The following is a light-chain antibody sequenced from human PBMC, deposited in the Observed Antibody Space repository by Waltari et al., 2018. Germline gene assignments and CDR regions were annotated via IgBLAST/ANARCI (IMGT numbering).Light chain of an antibody. CDR1: QSISSN. CDR3: QQYNDRPPST. J-gene: IGKJ1*01. Sequence: EIVMTQSPATLSVSPGERATLSCRASQSISSNLACYQQKPGQAPRLLIYGASSRATGIPARFSGSGSGTEFTLTISSLQSEDFALYYCQQYNDRPPSTFGQGTKVEAK. CDR2: GAS. V-gene: IGKV3-15*01.